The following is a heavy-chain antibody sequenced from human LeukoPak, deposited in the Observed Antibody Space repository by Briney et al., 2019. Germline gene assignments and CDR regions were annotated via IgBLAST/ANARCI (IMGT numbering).Heavy chain of an antibody. V-gene: IGHV3-30-3*01. CDR2: ISYDGSNK. J-gene: IGHJ1*01. Sequence: GGSLRLSCAASGFTFSSYVMHWVRQAPGKGLEWVAVISYDGSNKYYADSVKGRFTISRDNSKNTLYLQMNSLRAEDTAVYYCAREGYSSSPKGYFQHWGQGTLVTVSS. CDR1: GFTFSSYV. D-gene: IGHD6-13*01. CDR3: AREGYSSSPKGYFQH.